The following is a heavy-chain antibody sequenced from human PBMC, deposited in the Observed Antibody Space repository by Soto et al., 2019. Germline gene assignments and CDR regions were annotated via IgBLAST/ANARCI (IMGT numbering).Heavy chain of an antibody. CDR1: GGSISSGGYS. CDR2: IYHSGST. CDR3: ARAGAAAGQFDY. V-gene: IGHV4-30-2*01. Sequence: SETLSLTCAVSGGSISSGGYSWSWIRQPPGKGLEWIGYIYHSGSTYYNPSLKSRVTISVDRSKNQFSLKLSSVTAADTAVYYCARAGAAAGQFDYWGQGTLVTVSS. J-gene: IGHJ4*02. D-gene: IGHD6-13*01.